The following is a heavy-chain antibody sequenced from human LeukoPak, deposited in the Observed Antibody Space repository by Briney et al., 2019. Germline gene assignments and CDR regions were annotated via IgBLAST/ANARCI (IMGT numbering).Heavy chain of an antibody. D-gene: IGHD3-10*01. CDR1: GFTFSNYA. CDR3: AKGPAMVRGTFDP. J-gene: IGHJ5*02. CDR2: ISDIGGRT. V-gene: IGHV3-23*01. Sequence: GGSLRLSCAASGFTFSNYAMNWVRQAPGKGLEWVSGISDIGGRTYYADSVKGRFTISRDYSKNTLYLQMNSLRTEETAVYYCAKGPAMVRGTFDPWGQGTLVTVSS.